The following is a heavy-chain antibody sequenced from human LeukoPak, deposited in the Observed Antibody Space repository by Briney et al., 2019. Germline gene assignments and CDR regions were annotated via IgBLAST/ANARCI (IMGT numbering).Heavy chain of an antibody. D-gene: IGHD6-19*01. V-gene: IGHV4-59*01. CDR2: IYYSGST. CDR1: GVSIRSFF. CDR3: ARVLAVAGTDWFDP. J-gene: IGHJ5*02. Sequence: SETLSLTCSVSGVSIRSFFWSWIRQPPGKGLEWIGYIYYSGSTNYNPSLKSRVTISVDTSKNQFSLKLSSVTAADTAVYYCARVLAVAGTDWFDPWGQGTLVTVSS.